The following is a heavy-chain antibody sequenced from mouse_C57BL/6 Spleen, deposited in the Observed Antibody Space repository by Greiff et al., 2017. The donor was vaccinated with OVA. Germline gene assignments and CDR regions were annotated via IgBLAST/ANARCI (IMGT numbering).Heavy chain of an antibody. J-gene: IGHJ2*01. CDR1: GYTFTSYW. V-gene: IGHV1-64*01. CDR3: ARGLDFDY. CDR2: IHPNSGST. D-gene: IGHD3-3*01. Sequence: QVQLQQPGAELVQPGASVKLSCKASGYTFTSYWMHWVKQRPGQGLEWIGMIHPNSGSTNYNEKFKSKATLTVDKSSSTAYMQLSSLTAEDSAVYYCARGLDFDYWGQGTTLTVSS.